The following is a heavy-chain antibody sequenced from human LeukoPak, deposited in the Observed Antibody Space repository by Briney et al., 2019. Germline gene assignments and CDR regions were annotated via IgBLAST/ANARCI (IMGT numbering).Heavy chain of an antibody. J-gene: IGHJ3*02. D-gene: IGHD5-24*01. CDR2: ISSTAATT. V-gene: IGHV3-23*01. CDR1: GFTFSSFA. Sequence: PGGSLRLSCAASGFTFSSFAMSWVRQAPGQGLEWVSSISSTAATTYYADSVKGRFTISRDNAKNSLYLQMNSLRAEDTAVYYCARELRWLDPTAPDAFDIWGQGTMVTVSS. CDR3: ARELRWLDPTAPDAFDI.